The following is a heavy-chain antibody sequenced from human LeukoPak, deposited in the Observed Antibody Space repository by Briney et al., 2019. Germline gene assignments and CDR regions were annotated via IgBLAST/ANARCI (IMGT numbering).Heavy chain of an antibody. V-gene: IGHV5-51*01. Sequence: GESLKISCKGSGYTFTSYWIGWVRPMSGKGLEWMGIIYPGDSDTRYSPSFQGQVTISADKSISTAYLQWSSLKASDTAMYYCASSVGATNYYFDYWGQGTLVTVSS. J-gene: IGHJ4*02. CDR1: GYTFTSYW. CDR2: IYPGDSDT. D-gene: IGHD1-26*01. CDR3: ASSVGATNYYFDY.